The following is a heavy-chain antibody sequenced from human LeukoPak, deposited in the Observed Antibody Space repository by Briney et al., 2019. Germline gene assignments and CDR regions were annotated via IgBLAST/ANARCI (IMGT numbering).Heavy chain of an antibody. CDR2: VTSDGSDT. V-gene: IGHV3-74*01. CDR1: GIGFYNYW. J-gene: IGHJ4*02. Sequence: GGSLRLSCAASGIGFYNYWMHWVRQAPGKGLEWLSRVTSDGSDTVYADSVKGRFTISRENARTTVYLQMSSLRLDDTATYYCATGLGHYYDYWGQGSLSPSPQ. D-gene: IGHD2-8*02. CDR3: ATGLGHYYDY.